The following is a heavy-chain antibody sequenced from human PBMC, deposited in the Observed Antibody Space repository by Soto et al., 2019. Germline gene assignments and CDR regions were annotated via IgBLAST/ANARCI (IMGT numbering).Heavy chain of an antibody. CDR3: ARTTAVPNTLRSRYFFDY. V-gene: IGHV4-61*01. J-gene: IGHJ4*02. CDR2: VYYSGTT. CDR1: GGSVSNKTYY. D-gene: IGHD4-17*01. Sequence: PXGTMSLTCSVSGGSVSNKTYYWSWIREPPGKRLGWIGYVYYSGTTNYNPSLKSRVTISVDLSKNQSSLRLSSVTTADTALYYCARTTAVPNTLRSRYFFDYWGQGTLVTVSS.